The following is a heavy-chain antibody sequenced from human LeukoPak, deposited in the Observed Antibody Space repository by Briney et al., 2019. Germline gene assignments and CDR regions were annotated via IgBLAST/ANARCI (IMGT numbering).Heavy chain of an antibody. Sequence: PGGSLRLSCAASGFTFSSYWMSWVCQAPGKGLEWVANIKQDGSEKYYVDSVKGRFTISRDNAKNSLYLQMNSLRAEDTAVYYCAREVYGYDFWSGYPRGGYFDYWGQGTLVTVSS. CDR3: AREVYGYDFWSGYPRGGYFDY. V-gene: IGHV3-7*01. CDR2: IKQDGSEK. D-gene: IGHD3-3*01. J-gene: IGHJ4*02. CDR1: GFTFSSYW.